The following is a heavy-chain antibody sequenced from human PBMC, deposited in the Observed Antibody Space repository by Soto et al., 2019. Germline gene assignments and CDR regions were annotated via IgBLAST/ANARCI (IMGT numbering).Heavy chain of an antibody. CDR2: INNDASST. D-gene: IGHD3-10*01. V-gene: IGHV3-74*01. J-gene: IGHJ4*02. Sequence: EVQLVESGGGLVQPGGSLRLSCAASGFTFNTYWMHWVRQAPGKGLVWVSRINNDASSTSYADSVKGRLTVSRDNAKNTLYLHLYNLRAEDTAVYYCASGGVAGAWTDYNDFWGRGTLVTVSS. CDR1: GFTFNTYW. CDR3: ASGGVAGAWTDYNDF.